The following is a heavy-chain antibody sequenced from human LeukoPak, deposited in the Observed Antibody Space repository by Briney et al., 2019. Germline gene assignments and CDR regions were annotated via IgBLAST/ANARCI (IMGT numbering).Heavy chain of an antibody. CDR2: IYSGGST. D-gene: IGHD3-10*01. CDR3: ARDTGFNGFDP. J-gene: IGHJ5*02. Sequence: ETLSLTCAVYGGSFSGYYWSWIRQAPGKGLEWVSVIYSGGSTYYADSVKGRFTISRHNSKNTLYLQMNSLRAEDTAVYYCARDTGFNGFDPWGQGTLVTVSS. CDR1: GGSFSGYY. V-gene: IGHV3-53*04.